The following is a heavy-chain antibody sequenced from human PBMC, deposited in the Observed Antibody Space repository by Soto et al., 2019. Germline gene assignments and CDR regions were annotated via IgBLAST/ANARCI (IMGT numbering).Heavy chain of an antibody. CDR2: ISYDGSNK. J-gene: IGHJ6*02. D-gene: IGHD1-1*01. CDR3: AKVKRFNWNVNYYYYGMDV. V-gene: IGHV3-30*18. CDR1: GFTFSSYG. Sequence: QVQLVESGGGVVQPGRSLRLSCAASGFTFSSYGMHWVRQAPGKGLEWVAVISYDGSNKYYADSVKGRFTISRDKSKNTLYLQMNVLRAEDTVVYYCAKVKRFNWNVNYYYYGMDVWGQGTTVTVSS.